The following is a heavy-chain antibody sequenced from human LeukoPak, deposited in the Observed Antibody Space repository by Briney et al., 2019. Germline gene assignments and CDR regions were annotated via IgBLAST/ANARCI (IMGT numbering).Heavy chain of an antibody. CDR2: FGTRSTSI. CDR3: AREVSEGFDF. V-gene: IGHV3-21*01. J-gene: IGHJ4*02. D-gene: IGHD3-22*01. CDR1: GFTFSGYS. Sequence: GGSLRLSCTASGFTFSGYSMNWIRQAPGRGLEWVSSFGTRSTSIYHAGSVRGRFAISRDNAKNSLYLQMNSLRAEDTALYYCAREVSEGFDFWGQGTLVTVSS.